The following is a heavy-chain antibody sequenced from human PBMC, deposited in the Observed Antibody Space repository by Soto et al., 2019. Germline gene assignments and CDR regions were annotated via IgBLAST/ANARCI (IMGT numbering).Heavy chain of an antibody. V-gene: IGHV4-39*01. CDR2: IYYSGST. CDR1: GGSITSSSNY. Sequence: QLQLQESGPGLVKSSETLSLTCTVSGGSITSSSNYWGWIRQPPGKGLEWIGSIYYSGSTYYSSSLKSRITISVHTSRNQLSLKLSPVTAADTALYYCAKHTIHIQRSDYCGQGTLVTVSS. D-gene: IGHD1-1*01. J-gene: IGHJ4*02. CDR3: AKHTIHIQRSDY.